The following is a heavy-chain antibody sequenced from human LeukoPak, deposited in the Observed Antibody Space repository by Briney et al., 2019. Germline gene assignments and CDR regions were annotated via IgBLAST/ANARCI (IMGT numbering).Heavy chain of an antibody. D-gene: IGHD3-3*01. J-gene: IGHJ6*02. CDR1: GFTFSSYA. Sequence: GGSLRLSCAASGFTFSSYAMSWVRQAPGKGLEWVSAISGSGGSTYYADSVKGRFTISRDNSKNTLYLQMNSLRAEDTAVYYCAKISRSRYYYGMDVWGQGTTVTVSS. V-gene: IGHV3-23*01. CDR2: ISGSGGST. CDR3: AKISRSRYYYGMDV.